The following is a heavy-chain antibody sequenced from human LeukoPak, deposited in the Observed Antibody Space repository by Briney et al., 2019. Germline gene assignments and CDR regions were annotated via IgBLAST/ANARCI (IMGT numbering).Heavy chain of an antibody. Sequence: ASVKVSCKASGGTFSSYAISWVRQAPGQGLEWMGGIIPIFGTANYAQKFQGRVTITTDESTSTAYMELSSLRSEDTAVYYCAKVNRGSYSNYYYYYYMDVWGKGTTVTVSS. CDR1: GGTFSSYA. CDR3: AKVNRGSYSNYYYYYYMDV. V-gene: IGHV1-69*05. CDR2: IIPIFGTA. J-gene: IGHJ6*03. D-gene: IGHD1-26*01.